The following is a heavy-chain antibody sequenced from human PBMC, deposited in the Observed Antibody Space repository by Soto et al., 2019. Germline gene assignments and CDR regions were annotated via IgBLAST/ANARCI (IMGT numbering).Heavy chain of an antibody. CDR2: ISDSGGRT. D-gene: IGHD3-22*01. CDR1: GLTFSSNA. Sequence: VGSMRLSCAASGLTFSSNAMSWVRQAPGKGLEWVSGISDSGGRTYYADSVKGRFTISRDNSKNTLYLQMNSLRAEDTAVYYCAKDESRVVVPDNWFDSWGQGTLVTVSS. CDR3: AKDESRVVVPDNWFDS. J-gene: IGHJ5*01. V-gene: IGHV3-23*01.